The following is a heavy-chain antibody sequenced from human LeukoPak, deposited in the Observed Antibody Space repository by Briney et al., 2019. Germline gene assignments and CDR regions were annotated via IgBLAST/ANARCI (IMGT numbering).Heavy chain of an antibody. CDR1: GFTFSSYD. D-gene: IGHD6-19*01. CDR2: ITTSSRYI. V-gene: IGHV3-21*04. CDR3: ARAGGGSGWYENAFDL. J-gene: IGHJ3*01. Sequence: GGSLRLSCAASGFTFSSYDMNWVRQAPGKGLEWVSSITTSSRYIYYADSVKGRFTISRDNAKNSLYLQMNTLRAEDTAVYFCARAGGGSGWYENAFDLWGQGTMVIVSS.